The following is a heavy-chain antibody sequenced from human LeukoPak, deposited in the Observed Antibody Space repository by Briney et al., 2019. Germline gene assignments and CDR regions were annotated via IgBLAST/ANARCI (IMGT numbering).Heavy chain of an antibody. D-gene: IGHD5-24*01. CDR3: ARGPVEMAKIDVQFDY. CDR1: GGSISSYY. CDR2: IYYSGST. V-gene: IGHV4-59*01. Sequence: PSETLSLTCTVSGGSISSYYWRWIRQPPGKGLEWIGYIYYSGSTNYNPSLKSRVTISVDTSKNQFSLKLSSVTAADTAVYYCARGPVEMAKIDVQFDYWGQGTLVTVSS. J-gene: IGHJ4*02.